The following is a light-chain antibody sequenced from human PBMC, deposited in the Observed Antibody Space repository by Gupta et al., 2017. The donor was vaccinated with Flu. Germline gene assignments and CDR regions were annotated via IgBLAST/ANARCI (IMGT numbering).Light chain of an antibody. CDR2: WAS. J-gene: IGKJ1*01. CDR1: QSVLYNSNNKNY. CDR3: QQYYSTPLT. Sequence: DIVMTQSPDSLAVSLGERATVNCKSSQSVLYNSNNKNYLAWYQQKPGQPPKLLIYWASTRESGVPDRSSGSGSGTDFTLTISSLQAEDVAVYYCQQYYSTPLTFGQGTKVEIK. V-gene: IGKV4-1*01.